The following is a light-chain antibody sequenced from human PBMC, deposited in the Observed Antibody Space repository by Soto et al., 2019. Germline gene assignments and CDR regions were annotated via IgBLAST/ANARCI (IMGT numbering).Light chain of an antibody. CDR3: QSYDSSLSVV. J-gene: IGLJ2*01. CDR1: SSDVGGYNY. CDR2: EVS. V-gene: IGLV2-14*01. Sequence: QSALTQPASVSGSPGQSITISCTGTSSDVGGYNYVSWYQQHAGKAPKLLIYEVSNRPSGVPDRFSGSKSGTSASLAITGLQAEDEADYYCQSYDSSLSVVFGGGTKVTVL.